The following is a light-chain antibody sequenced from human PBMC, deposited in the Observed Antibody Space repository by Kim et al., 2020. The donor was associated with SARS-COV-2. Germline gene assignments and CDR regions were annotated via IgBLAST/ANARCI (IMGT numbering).Light chain of an antibody. CDR1: QSVGSSY. J-gene: IGKJ2*03. CDR2: GAS. CDR3: QQYGSSPYS. Sequence: EIVLTKSPGTLSLSPGERATLSCRASQSVGSSYLAWFQQKPGQAPRLLIYGASSRATGIPDRFSGSGSGTDFTLTISRLEPEDFVVYYCQQYGSSPYSFGQGTKLEI. V-gene: IGKV3-20*01.